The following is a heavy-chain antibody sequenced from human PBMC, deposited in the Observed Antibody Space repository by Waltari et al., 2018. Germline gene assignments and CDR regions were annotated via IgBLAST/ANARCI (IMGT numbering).Heavy chain of an antibody. V-gene: IGHV4-34*01. CDR1: GGSFSGYY. CDR2: INHRGST. D-gene: IGHD3-3*01. Sequence: QVQLQQWGAGLLKPSETLSLTCAVYGGSFSGYYWSWIRQPPGKGLEWIGEINHRGSTNYNPSLKSRVTISVDTSKNQFSLKLSSVTAADTAVYYCARPGRSGYPRGYFDYWGQGTLVTVSS. CDR3: ARPGRSGYPRGYFDY. J-gene: IGHJ4*02.